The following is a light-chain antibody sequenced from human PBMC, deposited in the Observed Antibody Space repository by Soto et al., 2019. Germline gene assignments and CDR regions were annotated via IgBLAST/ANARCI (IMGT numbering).Light chain of an antibody. J-gene: IGKJ4*01. CDR2: AAS. CDR3: QKSYSTPPT. Sequence: DIQMTQSPSSLSASVGDRVTITCRASQSISSYLNWYQQKPGKAPKLLIYAASSLQSGVPSRFSGSGSGTDFTLTISSLQPEDFATYYCQKSYSTPPTFGGGTKVVIK. CDR1: QSISSY. V-gene: IGKV1-39*01.